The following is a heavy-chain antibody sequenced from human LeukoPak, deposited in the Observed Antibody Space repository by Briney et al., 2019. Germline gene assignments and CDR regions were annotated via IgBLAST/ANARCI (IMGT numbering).Heavy chain of an antibody. CDR2: IYYSGST. D-gene: IGHD6-13*01. J-gene: IGHJ3*02. CDR3: ASGPYSSSWYAFDI. Sequence: SETLPLTCTVSGGSISSYYWSWIRQPPGKGLEWIGYIYYSGSTNYNPSLKSRVTISVDTSKNQFSLKLSSVTAADTAVYYCASGPYSSSWYAFDIWGQGTMVTVSS. V-gene: IGHV4-59*08. CDR1: GGSISSYY.